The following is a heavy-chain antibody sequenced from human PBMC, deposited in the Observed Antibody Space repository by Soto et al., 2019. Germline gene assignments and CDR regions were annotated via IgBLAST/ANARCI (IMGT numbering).Heavy chain of an antibody. CDR1: GGSSVSGAYY. J-gene: IGHJ1*01. D-gene: IGHD3-22*01. Sequence: SETLSLTCTVSGGSSVSGAYYWSWIRQHPGKGLEWIGYIYYSGSTYYNPSLKSRVTISVDTSKNQFSLKLSSVTAADTAVYYCAIYDSSGSRGFQHWGQGTLVTVSS. V-gene: IGHV4-31*03. CDR2: IYYSGST. CDR3: AIYDSSGSRGFQH.